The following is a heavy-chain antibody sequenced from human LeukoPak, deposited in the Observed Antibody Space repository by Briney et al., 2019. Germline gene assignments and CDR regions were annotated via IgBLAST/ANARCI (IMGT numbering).Heavy chain of an antibody. J-gene: IGHJ4*02. CDR2: IYYSGST. D-gene: IGHD3-10*01. CDR3: AREGLGLRPSFDY. CDR1: GGSISSSSYY. V-gene: IGHV4-39*07. Sequence: SETLSLTCTVSGGSISSSSYYWGWIRQPPGKGLEWIGSIYYSGSTYYNPSLKSRVTISVDTSKNQFSLKLSSVTAADTAVYYCAREGLGLRPSFDYWGQGTLVTVSS.